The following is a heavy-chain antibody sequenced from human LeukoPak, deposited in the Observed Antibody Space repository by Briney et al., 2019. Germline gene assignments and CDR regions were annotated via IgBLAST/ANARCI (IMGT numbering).Heavy chain of an antibody. CDR3: AKLPLGHAFDY. CDR2: ISGSGNSI. V-gene: IGHV3-48*03. D-gene: IGHD3-16*01. CDR1: GFTFSAYE. Sequence: GGSLRLSCAASGFTFSAYEMNWVRQAPGKGLEPVSYISGSGNSISYADSVRGRFTISRDNAKNSLFLQMNSLRAEDTAVYYCAKLPLGHAFDYWGQGTLVTVSS. J-gene: IGHJ4*02.